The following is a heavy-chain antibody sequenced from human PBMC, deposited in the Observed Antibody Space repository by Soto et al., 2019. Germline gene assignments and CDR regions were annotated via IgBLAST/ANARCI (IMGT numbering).Heavy chain of an antibody. CDR3: ARLNGEWSLRADAFDI. CDR1: GFTVSSNY. D-gene: IGHD3-3*01. Sequence: GGSLRLSCAASGFTVSSNYMSWVRQAPGKGLEWVSVIYSGGSTYYADSVKGRFTISRDNSKNTLYLQMNSLRAEDTAVYYCARLNGEWSLRADAFDIWGQGTMVTVSS. J-gene: IGHJ3*02. CDR2: IYSGGST. V-gene: IGHV3-53*01.